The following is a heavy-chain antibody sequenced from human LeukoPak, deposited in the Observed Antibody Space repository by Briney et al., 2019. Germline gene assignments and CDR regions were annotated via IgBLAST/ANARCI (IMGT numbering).Heavy chain of an antibody. CDR3: ARSYYYDSSGYYQPPGY. CDR1: GYGFTSYW. V-gene: IGHV5-51*01. D-gene: IGHD3-22*01. J-gene: IGHJ4*02. CDR2: IYPGDSDT. Sequence: GESLKISCKGSGYGFTSYWIGWVRQMPGKGLEWMGIIYPGDSDTRYSPSFQGQVTISADKSISTAYLQWSSLKASDTAMYYCARSYYYDSSGYYQPPGYWGQGTLVTVSS.